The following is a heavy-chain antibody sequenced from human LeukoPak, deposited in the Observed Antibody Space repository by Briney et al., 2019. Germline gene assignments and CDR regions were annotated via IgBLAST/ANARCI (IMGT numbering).Heavy chain of an antibody. V-gene: IGHV4-61*10. D-gene: IGHD3-22*01. Sequence: SETLSLTCTVSSGSFSSGSHYWTWVRQPAGKGLEWIGRINTSGSTNYNPSLKSRVTISVDTSKNQFSLKLSSVTAADTAVYYCARAGAYYDSSGYLVGPWGQGTLVTVSS. CDR2: INTSGST. CDR1: SGSFSSGSHY. CDR3: ARAGAYYDSSGYLVGP. J-gene: IGHJ5*02.